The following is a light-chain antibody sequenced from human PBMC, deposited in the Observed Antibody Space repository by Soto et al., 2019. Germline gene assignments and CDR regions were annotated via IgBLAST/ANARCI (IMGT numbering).Light chain of an antibody. CDR1: QSVSSN. Sequence: EIVMTQSPPTLSVSPGERATLSCRASQSVSSNLAWYQQEPGQAPRLLIYGASTRSTGIPARFSGSRSGTEFTLTISSLQSEDFAVYYCQQYNNWPPEYTFGQGTKLEIK. CDR3: QQYNNWPPEYT. J-gene: IGKJ2*01. CDR2: GAS. V-gene: IGKV3-15*01.